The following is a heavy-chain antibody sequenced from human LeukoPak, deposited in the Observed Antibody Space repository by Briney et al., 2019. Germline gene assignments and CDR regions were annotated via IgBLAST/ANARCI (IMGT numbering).Heavy chain of an antibody. V-gene: IGHV2-5*02. CDR2: IYWDDET. CDR1: GFSLTTGGVG. D-gene: IGHD2-21*02. J-gene: IGHJ4*02. Sequence: SGPTLVNPTQTLTLTCTFSGFSLTTGGVGVGWIRQPPGEAPEWLALIYWDDETRYSPSLKNRLTVAKDTPQNQVVLAMTNMDPVDTATYYCTQLRCVRVGCYSFYWGQGSLVTVSS. CDR3: TQLRCVRVGCYSFY.